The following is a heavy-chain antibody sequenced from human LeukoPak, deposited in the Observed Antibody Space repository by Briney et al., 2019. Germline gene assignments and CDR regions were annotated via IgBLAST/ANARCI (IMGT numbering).Heavy chain of an antibody. D-gene: IGHD5-24*01. CDR3: AKDGDGYNSGWFDP. J-gene: IGHJ5*02. CDR1: EFTFSSYN. V-gene: IGHV3-21*04. Sequence: GGSLRLSCAASEFTFSSYNMNWVRQAPGKGLEWVSSISSSSDYIYYADSVKGRFTISRDNAKNSLYLQMNSLRAEDTALYYCAKDGDGYNSGWFDPWGQGTLVTVSS. CDR2: ISSSSDYI.